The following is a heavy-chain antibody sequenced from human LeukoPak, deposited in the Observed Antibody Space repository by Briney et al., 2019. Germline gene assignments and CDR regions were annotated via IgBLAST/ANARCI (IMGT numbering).Heavy chain of an antibody. Sequence: SETLSLTCIVSGGSISSSDYYWGWIRQPPGKGLEWIATIYHSGSTYYNPPLKSRVTISVDTFKNQFSLRLSSVTAADTAVYYCASYLRGSYFDYWGQGTLFTVSS. CDR2: IYHSGST. V-gene: IGHV4-39*01. D-gene: IGHD3-16*01. J-gene: IGHJ4*02. CDR1: GGSISSSDYY. CDR3: ASYLRGSYFDY.